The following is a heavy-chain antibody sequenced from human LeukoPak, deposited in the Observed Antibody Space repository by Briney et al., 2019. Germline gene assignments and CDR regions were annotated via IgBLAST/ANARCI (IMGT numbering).Heavy chain of an antibody. CDR3: ARSGDGYATSPFDY. CDR1: GFTFSNYW. CDR2: INGDGSST. D-gene: IGHD5-24*01. Sequence: GGSLRLSCAASGFTFSNYWMHWARQAPGKGLVWVSRINGDGSSTNYADSVKGRFTISRDNAKNTLYLQMNSLRAEDTAVYYCARSGDGYATSPFDYWGQGALVTVSS. J-gene: IGHJ4*02. V-gene: IGHV3-74*01.